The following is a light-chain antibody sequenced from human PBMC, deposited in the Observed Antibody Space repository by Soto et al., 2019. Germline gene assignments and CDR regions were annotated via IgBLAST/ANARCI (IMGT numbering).Light chain of an antibody. V-gene: IGKV1-33*01. Sequence: DIQMTQSPSSLSASVGDRVTITCQASQDISNYLNWYQQKPGKAPKLLIYHASNLETGVPSRFSGSGSGTDFTFTISSLQPEDIATYYCQHYDSLLLTFGGGTKVEIK. CDR2: HAS. CDR1: QDISNY. CDR3: QHYDSLLLT. J-gene: IGKJ4*01.